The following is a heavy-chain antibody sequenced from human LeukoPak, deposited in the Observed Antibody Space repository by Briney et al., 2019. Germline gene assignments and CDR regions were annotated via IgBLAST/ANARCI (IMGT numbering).Heavy chain of an antibody. CDR2: IYYSGST. V-gene: IGHV4-59*08. CDR1: GGSISSYY. D-gene: IGHD3-22*01. J-gene: IGHJ2*01. Sequence: SETLSLTCTVSGGSISSYYWSWIRQPPGKGLEWIGYIYYSGSTNYNPSLKSRVTISVDTSKNQFSLKLSSVTAADTAVYYCARQKYYYDSSSYYYGGYFDLWGRGTLVTVSS. CDR3: ARQKYYYDSSSYYYGGYFDL.